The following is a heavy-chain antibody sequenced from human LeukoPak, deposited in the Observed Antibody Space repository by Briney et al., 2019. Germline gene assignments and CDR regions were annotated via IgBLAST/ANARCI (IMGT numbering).Heavy chain of an antibody. CDR1: GFSFSDYY. CDR3: ARDRAGSGSYFGYFDY. Sequence: GGSLRLSCAASGFSFSDYYMSWIRQAPGKGLEWISYISSRGSTIYYADSVKGRFTISRDNAKNSLYLQMNTLRAEDTAVYYCARDRAGSGSYFGYFDYWGQGTLVTVSS. CDR2: ISSRGSTI. V-gene: IGHV3-11*01. J-gene: IGHJ4*02. D-gene: IGHD3-10*01.